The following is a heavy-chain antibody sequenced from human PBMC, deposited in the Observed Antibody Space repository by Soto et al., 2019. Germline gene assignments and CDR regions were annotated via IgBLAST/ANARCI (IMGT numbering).Heavy chain of an antibody. CDR1: GGSISSGVYY. J-gene: IGHJ4*02. CDR3: ARLRSVGAPTADY. CDR2: IYYSGGT. D-gene: IGHD1-26*01. Sequence: QVQLQESGPGLVRPSQTLSLTCTVSGGSISSGVYYWTWIRQHTGKGLEWIGYIYYSGGTFYNPSLKSRLTISLDTSNNQFSLNLSSVTAADTAVYYCARLRSVGAPTADYWGQGTLVTVSS. V-gene: IGHV4-31*03.